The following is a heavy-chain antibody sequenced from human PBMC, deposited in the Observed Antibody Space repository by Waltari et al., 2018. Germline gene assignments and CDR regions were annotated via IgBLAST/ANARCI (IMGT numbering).Heavy chain of an antibody. Sequence: QVQLVQSGAEVKKPGASVKVSCKASGYTFTSYGISWVRQAPGQGLEWMGWISAYNGNTNYAQKLQGRVTMTTDTSTSTAYMELRSLRSDDTAVYYCARSIVVVVAAKKGDWFDPWGQGTLVTVSS. J-gene: IGHJ5*02. V-gene: IGHV1-18*01. CDR3: ARSIVVVVAAKKGDWFDP. CDR1: GYTFTSYG. D-gene: IGHD2-15*01. CDR2: ISAYNGNT.